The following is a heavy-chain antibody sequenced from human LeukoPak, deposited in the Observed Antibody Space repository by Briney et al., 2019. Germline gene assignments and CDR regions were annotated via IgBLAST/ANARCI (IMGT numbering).Heavy chain of an antibody. V-gene: IGHV1-2*02. J-gene: IGHJ6*03. CDR2: INPNSGGT. Sequence: GASVKVSCKASGYTFTGYYMHWVRQAPGQGLEWMRWINPNSGGTNYAQKFQGRVTMTRDTSISTAYMELSRLRSDDTAVYYCARARGYDSSGYYVGMDYYYYYMDVWGKGTTVTVSS. D-gene: IGHD3-22*01. CDR1: GYTFTGYY. CDR3: ARARGYDSSGYYVGMDYYYYYMDV.